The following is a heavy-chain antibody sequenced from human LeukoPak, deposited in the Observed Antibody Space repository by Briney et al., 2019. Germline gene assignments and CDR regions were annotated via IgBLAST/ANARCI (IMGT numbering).Heavy chain of an antibody. Sequence: RTGGSLRLSCAASGFTFSSYSMTWVRQAPGKGLEWVSYISSSSSTIYYADSVKGRFTISRDNAKNSLYLQMNSLRDEDTAVYYCARDPAPSAYCGGDCYSSLPDAFDIWGQGTMVTVSS. CDR1: GFTFSSYS. V-gene: IGHV3-48*02. CDR2: ISSSSSTI. J-gene: IGHJ3*02. D-gene: IGHD2-21*02. CDR3: ARDPAPSAYCGGDCYSSLPDAFDI.